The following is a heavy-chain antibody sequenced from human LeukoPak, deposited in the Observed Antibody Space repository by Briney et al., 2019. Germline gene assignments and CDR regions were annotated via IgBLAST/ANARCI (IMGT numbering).Heavy chain of an antibody. Sequence: SETLSLTCAFCGGFISSGGYPGSWIRQPPGKGVEWIGYSYHSRSTYYSPTVKSRITISVDRSTSHFSLKLSSVNATDTAVYYCAIRYFDKSYNWFDRWGQGTLVTVSS. CDR1: GGFISSGGYP. D-gene: IGHD3-9*01. CDR2: SYHSRST. J-gene: IGHJ5*02. V-gene: IGHV4-30-2*01. CDR3: AIRYFDKSYNWFDR.